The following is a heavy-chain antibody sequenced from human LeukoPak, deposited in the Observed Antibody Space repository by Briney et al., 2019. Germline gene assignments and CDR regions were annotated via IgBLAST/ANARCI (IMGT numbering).Heavy chain of an antibody. CDR1: GYTFTSYD. D-gene: IGHD6-13*01. Sequence: ASVKVSCKASGYTFTSYDINWVRQGTGHGLEWMGWMNPNSGNTGYAQKFQGRVTMTRNTSISTAYMELSSLRSEDTAVYYCARDGDSSSWYMYYGMDVWGQGTTVTVSS. CDR3: ARDGDSSSWYMYYGMDV. J-gene: IGHJ6*02. V-gene: IGHV1-8*01. CDR2: MNPNSGNT.